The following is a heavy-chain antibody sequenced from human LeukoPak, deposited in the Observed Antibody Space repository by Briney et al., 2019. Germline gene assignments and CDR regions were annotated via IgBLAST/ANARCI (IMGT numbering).Heavy chain of an antibody. CDR1: GFLFSGHY. J-gene: IGHJ4*02. V-gene: IGHV3-7*01. D-gene: IGHD2-15*01. Sequence: GGSLRLSCAASGFLFSGHYMNWVRQAPGKGLEWVANIDQHGTEKQYVESVKGRFTVSRDNTKNSVYLQMDNLRVEDTAVYYCAKAVVAADSFEYWGQGTQVTVSS. CDR3: AKAVVAADSFEY. CDR2: IDQHGTEK.